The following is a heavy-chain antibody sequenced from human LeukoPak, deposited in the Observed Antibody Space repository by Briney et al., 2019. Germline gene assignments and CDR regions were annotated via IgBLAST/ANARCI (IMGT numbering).Heavy chain of an antibody. J-gene: IGHJ4*02. D-gene: IGHD6-13*01. V-gene: IGHV3-23*01. CDR3: AKDRLKAAGGDFDY. Sequence: PGGSLRLSCAASGFTFSSYAMSWVRQAPGKGLEWVSAISGGGISTFSADSVKGRFTISRDNSKSTLYLQMNSLRAEDMALYYCAKDRLKAAGGDFDYWGQGTLVTVSS. CDR1: GFTFSSYA. CDR2: ISGGGIST.